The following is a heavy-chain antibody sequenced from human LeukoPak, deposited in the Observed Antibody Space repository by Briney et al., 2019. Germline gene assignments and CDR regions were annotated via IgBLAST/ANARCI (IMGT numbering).Heavy chain of an antibody. CDR2: INPNSGGT. CDR1: GYTFTGYY. J-gene: IGHJ6*03. Sequence: ASVKVSCKASGYTFTGYYMHWVRQAPGQGLEWMRWINPNSGGTNYAQKFQGRVTMTRDTSISTAYMELSRLRSDDTAVYYCARAGDFWSGYSYYYYYYMDVWGKGTTVTVSS. D-gene: IGHD3-3*01. CDR3: ARAGDFWSGYSYYYYYYMDV. V-gene: IGHV1-2*02.